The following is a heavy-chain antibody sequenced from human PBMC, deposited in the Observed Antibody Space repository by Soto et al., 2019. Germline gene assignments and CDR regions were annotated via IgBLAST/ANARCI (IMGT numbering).Heavy chain of an antibody. CDR2: ISANNGNT. CDR1: GYTFTSYG. Sequence: QVQLVQSGTEVKKPGASVKVSCKASGYTFTSYGISWVRQAPGQGLEWMAWISANNGNTNYAQKLQGRVTLTTDTSTSTAYMELRSLRSDDTAVYYCARDMGGYYFEPNDYCGHGTLVTVSS. J-gene: IGHJ4*01. D-gene: IGHD3-22*01. CDR3: ARDMGGYYFEPNDY. V-gene: IGHV1-18*01.